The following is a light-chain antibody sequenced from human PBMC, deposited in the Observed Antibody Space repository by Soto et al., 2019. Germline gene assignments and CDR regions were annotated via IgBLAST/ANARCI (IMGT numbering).Light chain of an antibody. CDR3: QQYGSSPSWT. CDR2: GAS. J-gene: IGKJ1*01. V-gene: IGKV3-20*01. CDR1: QSVSSNN. Sequence: ETVLTQSPGTLSLSPGERATLSCRASQSVSSNNLAWYQQKPGQAPRLLMYGASTMATGIPDRFSGSGSGTDFTLTVSRLEPDDFAVDYCQQYGSSPSWTFGQGTKVEIK.